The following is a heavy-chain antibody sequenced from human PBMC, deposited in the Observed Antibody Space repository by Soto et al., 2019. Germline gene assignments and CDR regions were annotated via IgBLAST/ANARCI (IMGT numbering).Heavy chain of an antibody. J-gene: IGHJ6*02. V-gene: IGHV1-18*04. CDR2: ISAYNGNT. CDR3: ARDRRGRLGYYYGMDV. Sequence: GASVKVSCKASGYTFTSYGISWVRQAPGQGLEWMGWISAYNGNTNYAQKLQGRVTMTTDTSTSTAYMELRSLRSDDTAVYYCARDRRGRLGYYYGMDVWGQGTTVTVS. D-gene: IGHD3-16*01. CDR1: GYTFTSYG.